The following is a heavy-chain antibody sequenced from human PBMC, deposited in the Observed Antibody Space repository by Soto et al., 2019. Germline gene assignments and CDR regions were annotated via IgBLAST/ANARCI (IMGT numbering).Heavy chain of an antibody. V-gene: IGHV1-18*01. CDR3: ARHSGSELRAHDAVFDS. CDR2: ISGYHGNT. J-gene: IGHJ5*01. D-gene: IGHD3-3*02. Sequence: SVKVCCDSSALLLTSSCISGVQHVPGQGLEWMGSISGYHGNTKYAQNLQGRLTLTTDTSTYTAYMELRSLQSDDTAVYYCARHSGSELRAHDAVFDSWGQGTLVTVSS. CDR1: ALLLTSSC.